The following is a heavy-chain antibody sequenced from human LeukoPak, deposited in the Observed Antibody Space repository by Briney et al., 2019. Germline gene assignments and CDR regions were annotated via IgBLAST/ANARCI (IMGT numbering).Heavy chain of an antibody. Sequence: RASETLSLTCTVSGGSISSSLYYWGWIRQPPGKGLEWIGNIHYSGSTYYNPSLKSRVTISVDTSKNQFSLKLNSVTAADTAVYYCARLGAYYYDSSGFDYWGQGTLVTVSS. CDR1: GGSISSSLYY. D-gene: IGHD3-22*01. CDR3: ARLGAYYYDSSGFDY. CDR2: IHYSGST. V-gene: IGHV4-39*01. J-gene: IGHJ4*02.